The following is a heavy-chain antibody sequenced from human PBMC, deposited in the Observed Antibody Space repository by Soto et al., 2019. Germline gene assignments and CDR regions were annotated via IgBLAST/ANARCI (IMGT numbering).Heavy chain of an antibody. CDR2: IWYDGSNK. V-gene: IGHV3-33*01. Sequence: PGGSLRLSCAASGFTFSSYGMHWVRQAPGKGLEWVAVIWYDGSNKYYADSVKGRFTISRDNSKNTLYLQMNSLRAEDTAVYYCARSYCSSTSCENPFDYWGQGTLVTVSS. D-gene: IGHD2-2*01. J-gene: IGHJ4*02. CDR1: GFTFSSYG. CDR3: ARSYCSSTSCENPFDY.